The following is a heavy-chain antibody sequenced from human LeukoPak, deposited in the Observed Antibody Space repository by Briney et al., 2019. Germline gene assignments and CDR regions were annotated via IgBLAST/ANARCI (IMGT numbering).Heavy chain of an antibody. V-gene: IGHV3-30*18. CDR2: ISYDGSNK. D-gene: IGHD5-18*01. CDR1: GFTFSSYG. CDR3: AKGAMEQGGFFDY. J-gene: IGHJ4*02. Sequence: SGGSLRLSCAASGFTFSSYGMHWVRQAPGKGLEWVAVISYDGSNKYYADSVKGRFTISRNNSKNTLYLQMNSLRAEDTAVYFCAKGAMEQGGFFDYWGQGTLVTVSS.